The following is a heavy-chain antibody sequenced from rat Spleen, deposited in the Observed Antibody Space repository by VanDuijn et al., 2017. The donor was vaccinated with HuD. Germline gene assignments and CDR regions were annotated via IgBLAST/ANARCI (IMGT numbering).Heavy chain of an antibody. D-gene: IGHD1-11*01. Sequence: EVQLVESGGGLVQPGRSLKLSCAASGFTFSNYLMAWVRQAPTKGLEWVASISNSGGNTYYGDSVKGRFTISRDNAKSTLYLQMNSLRSEDTATYYCARNYGGYSVAFDYWGQGVMVTVSS. CDR1: GFTFSNYL. J-gene: IGHJ2*01. CDR3: ARNYGGYSVAFDY. V-gene: IGHV5-25*01. CDR2: ISNSGGNT.